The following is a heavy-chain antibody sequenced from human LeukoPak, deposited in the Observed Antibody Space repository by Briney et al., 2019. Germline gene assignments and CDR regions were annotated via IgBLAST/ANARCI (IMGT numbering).Heavy chain of an antibody. CDR3: ARDQSVTNYYYGMDV. D-gene: IGHD4-17*01. CDR1: GFTFRSYA. J-gene: IGHJ6*02. CDR2: INGVGDST. Sequence: HPGGSLRLSCAASGFTFRSYAMRWVRQAPXXXLEWVSGINGVGDSTYYVDSVKGRFTISRDNSENTLYLQMNSLRAEDTAVYYCARDQSVTNYYYGMDVWGQGTTVTVSS. V-gene: IGHV3-23*01.